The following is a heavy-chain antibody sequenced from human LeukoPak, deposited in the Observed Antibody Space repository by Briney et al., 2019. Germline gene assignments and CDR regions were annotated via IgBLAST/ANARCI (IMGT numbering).Heavy chain of an antibody. Sequence: SETLSLTCTVSGGSISSYYWSWIRHPPGKGLEWIGYIYYSGTTNYNPSLKSRVTISVDTSKNQFSLKLNSVTAADTAVYYCARLGIAAAAYFDYWGQGNLVTVSS. V-gene: IGHV4-59*08. CDR2: IYYSGTT. D-gene: IGHD6-13*01. CDR1: GGSISSYY. CDR3: ARLGIAAAAYFDY. J-gene: IGHJ4*02.